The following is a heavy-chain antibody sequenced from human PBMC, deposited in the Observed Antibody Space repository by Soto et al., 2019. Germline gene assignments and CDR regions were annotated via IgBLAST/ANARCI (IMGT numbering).Heavy chain of an antibody. CDR3: ARHKVPALIRGLIRPPDY. J-gene: IGHJ4*02. CDR2: IFYSGST. CDR1: GGSISSSSYY. Sequence: SETLSLTCTVSGGSISSSSYYWGWIRQPPGKGLEWIGSIFYSGSTYYTPSLKSRVTISVDTSKNQFSLRLSSVTAADTAVYYCARHKVPALIRGLIRPPDYWGQGTLVTVSS. D-gene: IGHD3-10*01. V-gene: IGHV4-39*01.